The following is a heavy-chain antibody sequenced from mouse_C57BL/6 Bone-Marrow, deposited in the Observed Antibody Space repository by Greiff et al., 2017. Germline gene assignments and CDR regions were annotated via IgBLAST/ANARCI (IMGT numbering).Heavy chain of an antibody. CDR1: GYTFTSYW. CDR3: ARAGQLGRSFDN. V-gene: IGHV1-55*01. J-gene: IGHJ2*01. Sequence: QVQLQQPGAELVKPGASVKMSCKASGYTFTSYWITWVKQRPGQGLEWIGDIYPTSGRTNYNEKFQSKATLTVDNSTNTAYMQLSSLTAEDSAVFYCARAGQLGRSFDNWGQGTTLTVSA. D-gene: IGHD4-1*02. CDR2: IYPTSGRT.